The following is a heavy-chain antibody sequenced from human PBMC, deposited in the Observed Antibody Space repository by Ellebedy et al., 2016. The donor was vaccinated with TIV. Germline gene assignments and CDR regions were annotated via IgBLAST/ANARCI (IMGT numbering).Heavy chain of an antibody. D-gene: IGHD4-11*01. V-gene: IGHV1-69*13. Sequence: ASVKVSCKASGGTFRSYTITWVRQAPGQGLEWVGGILPISGTPNYAQKFQGRVTITADESASTAYMELSSLRSEDTAVYYCARGKDSGNYVGWFDPWGQGTLVTASS. J-gene: IGHJ5*02. CDR2: ILPISGTP. CDR1: GGTFRSYT. CDR3: ARGKDSGNYVGWFDP.